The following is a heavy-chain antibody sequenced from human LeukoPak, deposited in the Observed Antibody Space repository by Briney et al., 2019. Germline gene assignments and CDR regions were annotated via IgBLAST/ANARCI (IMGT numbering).Heavy chain of an antibody. D-gene: IGHD3-16*01. J-gene: IGHJ4*02. CDR2: IYPGDSDT. Sequence: GESLKISCKGSGYSFTSYWIGWVRQMPGQGLGWMGIIYPGDSDTRYSPSFQGQVTISADKSISTAYLQWSSLKASDTAMYYCARNPFPANYADGDYWGQGTLVTVSS. CDR1: GYSFTSYW. V-gene: IGHV5-51*01. CDR3: ARNPFPANYADGDY.